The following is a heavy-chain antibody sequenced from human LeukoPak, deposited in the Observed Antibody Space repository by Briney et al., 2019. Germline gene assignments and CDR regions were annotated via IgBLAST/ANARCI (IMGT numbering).Heavy chain of an antibody. CDR1: GGSISNYY. CDR3: ARHPVVTGSWAYYFDY. J-gene: IGHJ4*02. D-gene: IGHD1-1*01. CDR2: IYYSGFT. Sequence: PSETLSLTCAVSGGSISNYYWSWIRQAPRTAPQWIGYIYYSGFTNYNPSLQSRVTMSIDRSKNQFSLTLSSVTAADTAVYYCARHPVVTGSWAYYFDYWGQGILVTVSS. V-gene: IGHV4-59*08.